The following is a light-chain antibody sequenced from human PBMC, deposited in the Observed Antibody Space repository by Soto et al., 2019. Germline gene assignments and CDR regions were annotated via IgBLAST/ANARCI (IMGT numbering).Light chain of an antibody. CDR1: SSNIGSNS. J-gene: IGLJ1*01. CDR2: KNS. V-gene: IGLV1-47*01. CDR3: AAWDDRLRGFL. Sequence: QSVLTQPPSASGTPGQRVTISCSGSSSNIGSNSVYWYQQLPGTAPKLLIFKNSQRTSGVPDRFSGSKSGTSASLAVSGLRSGDEADYYCAAWDDRLRGFLFGPGTKLTVL.